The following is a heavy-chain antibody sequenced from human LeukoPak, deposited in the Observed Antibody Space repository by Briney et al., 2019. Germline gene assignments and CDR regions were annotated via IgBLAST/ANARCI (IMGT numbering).Heavy chain of an antibody. D-gene: IGHD3-16*01. Sequence: PGGSLRLSCAASGFTFSSYGMQWVGQAPGMGREGMAFIRHDGRNKYYGDSVKGRFTISRDNSKNKLDLHRNSLGDEDGELCYCSKEGYAGKEVRGSYSTVDVWGKGTTVIVSS. CDR1: GFTFSSYG. CDR2: IRHDGRNK. CDR3: SKEGYAGKEVRGSYSTVDV. V-gene: IGHV3-30*02. J-gene: IGHJ6*04.